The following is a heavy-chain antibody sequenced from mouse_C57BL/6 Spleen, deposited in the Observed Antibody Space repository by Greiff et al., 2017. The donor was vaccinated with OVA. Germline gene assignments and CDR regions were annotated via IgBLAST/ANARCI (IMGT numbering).Heavy chain of an antibody. CDR2: IDPSDSYT. V-gene: IGHV1-69*01. CDR3: ARKGNWDYVDY. J-gene: IGHJ2*01. D-gene: IGHD4-1*01. CDR1: GYTFTSYW. Sequence: QVQLQQPGAELVMPGASVKLSCKASGYTFTSYWMHWVKQRPGQGLEWIGEIDPSDSYTNYNQKFKGKSTLTVDKSSSTAYMQLSSLTSEDSSVYYCARKGNWDYVDYWGQGTTLTVSS.